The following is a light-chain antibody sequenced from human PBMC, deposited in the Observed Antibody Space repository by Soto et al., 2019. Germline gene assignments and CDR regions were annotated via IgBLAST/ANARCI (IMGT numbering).Light chain of an antibody. CDR3: SSYTSDSSYV. V-gene: IGLV2-14*03. CDR2: GVS. Sequence: SGLARSSPGSASPGQKIAISCTGSSSDVGAYDSVCWYQQHPGKAPKLIIFGVSNRPSGVSNRFSGYKSGNTASLTISGLQAEDEADYYCSSYTSDSSYVFGTGTKVTVL. CDR1: SSDVGAYDS. J-gene: IGLJ1*01.